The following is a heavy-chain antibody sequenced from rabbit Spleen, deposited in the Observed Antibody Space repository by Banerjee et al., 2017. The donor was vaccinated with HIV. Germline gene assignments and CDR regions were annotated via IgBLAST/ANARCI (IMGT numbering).Heavy chain of an antibody. V-gene: IGHV1S47*01. Sequence: QEQLVESGGGLVQPGGSLKLSCKASGFEFSSYGVSWVRQAPGKGLEWIGYIDPVFGITYYANWVNGRFTISSHNAQNTLFLQLNSLTAADTATYFCVREVAAKFNLWGPGTLVTVS. CDR1: GFEFSSYG. CDR3: VREVAAKFNL. CDR2: IDPVFGIT. D-gene: IGHD4-1*01. J-gene: IGHJ4*01.